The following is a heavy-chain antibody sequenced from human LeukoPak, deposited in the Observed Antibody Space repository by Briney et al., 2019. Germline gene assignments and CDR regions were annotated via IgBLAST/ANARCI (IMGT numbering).Heavy chain of an antibody. CDR2: IYYSGST. V-gene: IGHV4-39*07. J-gene: IGHJ4*02. CDR3: ARCGYYYLPDY. CDR1: GGSISSSSYY. Sequence: PSETLSLTCTVSGGSISSSSYYWGWIRQPPGKGLEWIGSIYYSGSTYYNPSLKSRVTISVDTSKNQFSLKLSSVTAADTAVYYCARCGYYYLPDYWGQGTLVTVSS. D-gene: IGHD3-22*01.